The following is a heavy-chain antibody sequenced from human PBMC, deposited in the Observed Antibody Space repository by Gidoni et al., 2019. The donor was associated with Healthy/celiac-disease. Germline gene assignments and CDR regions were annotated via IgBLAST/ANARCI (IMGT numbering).Heavy chain of an antibody. J-gene: IGHJ5*02. Sequence: QLQLQESGPGLVKPSATLSLTRTGSGGSISSSSYSWGWFRQPRGKGLEWIGSIHFRGSTYYNTSLKSRVTISVDTSKNQFSLKLSSVTAADTAVYYCARDTDGTRRPRFLEWLVQESWFDPWGQGTLVTVSS. CDR1: GGSISSSSYS. CDR3: ARDTDGTRRPRFLEWLVQESWFDP. V-gene: IGHV4-39*07. D-gene: IGHD3-3*01. CDR2: IHFRGST.